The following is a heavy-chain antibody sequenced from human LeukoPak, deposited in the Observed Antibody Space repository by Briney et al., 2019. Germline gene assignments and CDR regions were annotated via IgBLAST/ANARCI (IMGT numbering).Heavy chain of an antibody. Sequence: TSETLSLTCTVSGGSISSYYWSWIRQPPGKGLEWIGYISNSGSTRYNPSLTSRITISVDTSKNHFSLQMSSVTAADTAVYFCARHEIIPVTTGVFDYWGQGTLVTVSS. CDR2: ISNSGST. V-gene: IGHV4-59*08. CDR3: ARHEIIPVTTGVFDY. CDR1: GGSISSYY. D-gene: IGHD4-11*01. J-gene: IGHJ4*02.